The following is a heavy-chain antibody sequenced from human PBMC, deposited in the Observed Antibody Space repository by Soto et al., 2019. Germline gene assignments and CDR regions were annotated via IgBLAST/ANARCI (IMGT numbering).Heavy chain of an antibody. V-gene: IGHV3-23*01. CDR3: AKQRADYGSGADTFYFDS. D-gene: IGHD3-10*01. CDR1: GVTFSNYA. Sequence: EVQLLESGGGLVQPGGSLRLSCTVSGVTFSNYAMNWVRQAPGKGLEWVSSLSGSGGNTYYADSVKGRFIISRDNSKKTLYLLMNSLRAEDTALYYCAKQRADYGSGADTFYFDSWGQGALVTVSS. J-gene: IGHJ4*02. CDR2: LSGSGGNT.